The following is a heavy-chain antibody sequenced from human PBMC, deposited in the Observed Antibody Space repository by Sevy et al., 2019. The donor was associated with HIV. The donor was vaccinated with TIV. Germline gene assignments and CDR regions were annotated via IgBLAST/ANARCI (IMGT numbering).Heavy chain of an antibody. CDR2: IQYDGSNK. V-gene: IGHV3-30*02. D-gene: IGHD3-16*01. Sequence: GGSLRLSCAASGFSFSSYGMHWVRQAPGKGLEWMPYIQYDGSNKDYADSVKGRFTISRDNSKNTLYLQMNSLRVEDTAVFYCVKEGGGGGGDHWGQGTLVTVSS. CDR3: VKEGGGGGGDH. CDR1: GFSFSSYG. J-gene: IGHJ4*02.